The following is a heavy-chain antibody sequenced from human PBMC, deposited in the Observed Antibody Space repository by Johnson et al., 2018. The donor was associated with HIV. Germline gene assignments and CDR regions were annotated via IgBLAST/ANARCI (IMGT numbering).Heavy chain of an antibody. Sequence: VQLVESGGGVVRPGGSLRLSCAASGFTFDDYGMSWVRQAPGKGLEWVSGINWNGGSTGYADSVKGRFTISRDNAKNSLYLQMNSLRAEDTALYYCARGHLAYCGGDCYADDAFDIWGQGTMVTVSS. CDR2: INWNGGST. V-gene: IGHV3-20*04. J-gene: IGHJ3*02. CDR3: ARGHLAYCGGDCYADDAFDI. D-gene: IGHD2-21*01. CDR1: GFTFDDYG.